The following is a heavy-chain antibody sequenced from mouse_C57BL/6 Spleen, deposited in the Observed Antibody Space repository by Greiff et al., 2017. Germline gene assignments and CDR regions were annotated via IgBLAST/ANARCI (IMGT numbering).Heavy chain of an antibody. CDR2: ISNLAYSI. Sequence: EVMLVESGGGLVQPGGSLKLSCAASGFTFSDYGMAWVRQAPRKGPEWVAFISNLAYSIYYADTVTGRFTISRENAKNTLYLEMSSLRSEDTAMYYCARQGNYDYDGYWYFDVWGTGTTVTVSS. CDR3: ARQGNYDYDGYWYFDV. CDR1: GFTFSDYG. D-gene: IGHD2-4*01. V-gene: IGHV5-15*04. J-gene: IGHJ1*03.